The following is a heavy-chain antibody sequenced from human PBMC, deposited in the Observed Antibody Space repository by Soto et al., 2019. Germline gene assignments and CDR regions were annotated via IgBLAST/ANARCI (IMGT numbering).Heavy chain of an antibody. D-gene: IGHD3-22*01. CDR1: GSSNIRDRC. V-gene: IGHV4-30-4*01. CDR2: IYYTAGT. CDR3: ARATPSKDFDSHSYYPHFDS. Sequence: TWSVAGSSNIRDRCWSWIRQSPGRGLEWIGHIYYTAGTFYTPSLKRRLALSVDTSQTQFSLRLSSVTAADTAVHYCARATPSKDFDSHSYYPHFDSWGQGALVNASA. J-gene: IGHJ5*01.